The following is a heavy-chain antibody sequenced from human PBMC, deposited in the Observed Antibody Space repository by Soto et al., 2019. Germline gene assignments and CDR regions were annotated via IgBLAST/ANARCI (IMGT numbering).Heavy chain of an antibody. CDR1: RFTFSSYG. D-gene: IGHD3-9*01. Sequence: GGSLRLSCAASRFTFSSYGMHWVRQAPGKGLEWVAVISYDGSNKYYADSVKGRFTISRDNSKDTVYLQMNSLRAEDTAVYYCAKDAGLGLVNYYCDYWGQGTLVTVSS. CDR3: AKDAGLGLVNYYCDY. J-gene: IGHJ4*02. CDR2: ISYDGSNK. V-gene: IGHV3-30*18.